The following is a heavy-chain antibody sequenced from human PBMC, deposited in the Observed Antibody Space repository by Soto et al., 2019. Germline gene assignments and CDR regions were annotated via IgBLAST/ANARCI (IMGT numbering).Heavy chain of an antibody. D-gene: IGHD6-13*01. CDR3: ARLGEPLSIAAAGTSQVKPLPSDYYYYYGMDV. CDR1: GYSFTSYW. J-gene: IGHJ6*02. Sequence: PGESLKISCKGSGYSFTSYWIGWVRQMPGKGLEWMGIIYPGDSDTRYSPSFQGQVTISADKSISTAYLQWSSLKASDTAMYYCARLGEPLSIAAAGTSQVKPLPSDYYYYYGMDVWGQGTTVTVSS. CDR2: IYPGDSDT. V-gene: IGHV5-51*01.